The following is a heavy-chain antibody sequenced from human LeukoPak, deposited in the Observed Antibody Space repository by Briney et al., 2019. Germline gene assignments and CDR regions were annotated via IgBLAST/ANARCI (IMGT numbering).Heavy chain of an antibody. V-gene: IGHV3-7*01. J-gene: IGHJ4*02. CDR1: GFTFSNYW. CDR2: IKKDGTEK. CDR3: ARHNYVFDY. D-gene: IGHD4-11*01. Sequence: GGSLRLSCAASGFTFSNYWMTWVRQAPGKGLERVANIKKDGTEKYYVDSVRGRFTISRDNAKNSLYLQMNSLRAEDTAVYYCARHNYVFDYWGQGTLVTVSS.